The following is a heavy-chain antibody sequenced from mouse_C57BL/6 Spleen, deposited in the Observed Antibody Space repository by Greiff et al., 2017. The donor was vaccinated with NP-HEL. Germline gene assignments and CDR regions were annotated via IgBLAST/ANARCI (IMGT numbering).Heavy chain of an antibody. CDR3: ANVRDPGTEFAY. CDR2: IDPNSGGT. D-gene: IGHD4-1*01. V-gene: IGHV1-72*01. Sequence: QVQLQQSGAELVKPGASVKLSCKASGYTFTSYWMPWVQQRPGRGLEWIGRIDPNSGGTKYHEKFKGKATLTVDKPSSTAYMQRSSLTSEDSAVYYCANVRDPGTEFAYWGKGTLVTVSA. J-gene: IGHJ3*01. CDR1: GYTFTSYW.